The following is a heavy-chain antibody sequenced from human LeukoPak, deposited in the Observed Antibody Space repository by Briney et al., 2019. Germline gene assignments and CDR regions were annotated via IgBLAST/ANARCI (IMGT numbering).Heavy chain of an antibody. CDR1: GFTFSDYW. Sequence: GGSLRLSCAASGFTFSDYWMTWVRQAPGKGLEWVANIRQDGSEKYHVDAVKGRFTISRDNAKNSVYLQMNSLRAEDTAVYYCARISCSRSSCYGVYDYWGQGTLVTVSS. CDR2: IRQDGSEK. D-gene: IGHD2-15*01. J-gene: IGHJ4*02. V-gene: IGHV3-7*01. CDR3: ARISCSRSSCYGVYDY.